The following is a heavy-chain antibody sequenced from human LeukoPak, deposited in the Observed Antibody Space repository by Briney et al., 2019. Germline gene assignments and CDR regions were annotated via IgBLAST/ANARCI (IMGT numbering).Heavy chain of an antibody. D-gene: IGHD1-14*01. J-gene: IGHJ4*02. CDR1: GGSFSGYY. Sequence: SETLSLTCAVYGGSFSGYYWSWIRQPPGNGLEWIGEINHSGSTNYNPSLKSRVTISVDTSKNQFSLKLSSVTAADTAVYYCARLITGVGYFDYWGQGTLVTVSS. V-gene: IGHV4-34*01. CDR3: ARLITGVGYFDY. CDR2: INHSGST.